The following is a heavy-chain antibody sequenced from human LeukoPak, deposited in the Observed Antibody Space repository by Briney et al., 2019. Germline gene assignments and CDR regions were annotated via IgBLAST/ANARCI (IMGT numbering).Heavy chain of an antibody. D-gene: IGHD2-2*01. CDR1: GFTFSSYS. J-gene: IGHJ4*02. CDR2: INSDGSST. V-gene: IGHV3-74*01. Sequence: PGGSLRLSCAASGFTFSSYSMNWVRQAPGKGLEWVSRINSDGSSTSYADSVKGRFTISRDNAKNTLYLQMNSLRAEDTAVYYCVRIVGVPTADNYWGQGTLVTVSS. CDR3: VRIVGVPTADNY.